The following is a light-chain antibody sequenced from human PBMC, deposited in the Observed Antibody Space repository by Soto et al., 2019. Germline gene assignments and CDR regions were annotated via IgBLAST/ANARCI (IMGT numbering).Light chain of an antibody. CDR3: QQYHNWPPYT. J-gene: IGKJ2*01. Sequence: EILMTQSPATLSVSPGERATLSCRASQSLTNNLAWYQQKPGQAPRLLIYGASTRATGIPARFSGSGSGTEVTLTISSLQSEDFAVYYCQQYHNWPPYTFGQGTKLEIK. CDR1: QSLTNN. V-gene: IGKV3-15*01. CDR2: GAS.